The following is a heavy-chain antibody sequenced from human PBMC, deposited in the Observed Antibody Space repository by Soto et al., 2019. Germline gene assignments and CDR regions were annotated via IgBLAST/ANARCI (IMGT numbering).Heavy chain of an antibody. D-gene: IGHD2-15*01. J-gene: IGHJ4*02. CDR1: GGSISSGGYY. CDR3: AREPAGYCSGGSCYQAGIDY. V-gene: IGHV4-31*03. Sequence: PSETLSLTCTVSGGSISSGGYYWSWIRQHPGKGLEWIGYIYYSGSTYYNPSLKSRVTISVDTSKNQFSLKLSSVTAADTAVYYCAREPAGYCSGGSCYQAGIDYWGQGTLVTVSS. CDR2: IYYSGST.